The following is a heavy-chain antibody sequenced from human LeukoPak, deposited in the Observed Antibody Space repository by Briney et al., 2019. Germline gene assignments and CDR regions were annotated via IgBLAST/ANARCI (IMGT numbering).Heavy chain of an antibody. CDR3: AIALGYGDYFGWFDP. CDR2: INHSGST. J-gene: IGHJ5*02. CDR1: GGSFSGYY. Sequence: SETLSLTCAVYGGSFSGYYWSWIRQPPGKGLEWIGEINHSGSTNYNPSLKSRVTISVDTSKNQFSLKLSSVTAADTAVYCCAIALGYGDYFGWFDPWGQGTLVTVSS. D-gene: IGHD4-17*01. V-gene: IGHV4-34*01.